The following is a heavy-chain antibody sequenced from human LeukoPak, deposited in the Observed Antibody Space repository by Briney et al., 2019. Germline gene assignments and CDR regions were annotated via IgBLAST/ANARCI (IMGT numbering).Heavy chain of an antibody. D-gene: IGHD3-22*01. Sequence: SETLSLTCTVSGGSISSYYWSWIRQPPGKGLEWIGYIYYSGSTNYNPSLKSRVTISVDTSKNQFSLKLSSVTAADTAVYYCARRDYYDSSGHEPWFDPWGQGTLVTVSS. CDR2: IYYSGST. V-gene: IGHV4-59*08. CDR1: GGSISSYY. CDR3: ARRDYYDSSGHEPWFDP. J-gene: IGHJ5*02.